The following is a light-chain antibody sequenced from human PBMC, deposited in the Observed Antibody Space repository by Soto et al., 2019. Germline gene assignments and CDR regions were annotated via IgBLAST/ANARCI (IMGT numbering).Light chain of an antibody. CDR1: QSVSSSY. CDR2: GAS. Sequence: EIVLTQSPGTLSLSPGERATLSCRASQSVSSSYLAWYKQKPGQAPRLLIYGASSRATGLPDRFSGSGSGTDFTLTISRLEPEDFAVYYCQQYGSSPRTFGPGTKVDIK. J-gene: IGKJ3*01. CDR3: QQYGSSPRT. V-gene: IGKV3-20*01.